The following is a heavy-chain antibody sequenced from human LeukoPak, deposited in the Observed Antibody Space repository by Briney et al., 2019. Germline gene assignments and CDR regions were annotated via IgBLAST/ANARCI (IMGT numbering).Heavy chain of an antibody. D-gene: IGHD2-21*01. J-gene: IGHJ4*02. CDR3: ASFYQAYYFDY. Sequence: SETLSLTCTVSGGSISSGDYYWSWIRQPPGKGLEWIGYIYYSGSTYYSPSLKSRVTISVDTSKNQFSLKLSSVTAADTAVYYCASFYQAYYFDYWGQGTLVTVSS. CDR1: GGSISSGDYY. CDR2: IYYSGST. V-gene: IGHV4-30-4*01.